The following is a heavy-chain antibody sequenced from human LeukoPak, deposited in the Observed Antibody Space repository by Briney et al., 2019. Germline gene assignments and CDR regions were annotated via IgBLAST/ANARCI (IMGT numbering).Heavy chain of an antibody. J-gene: IGHJ6*03. CDR1: GFTFSSYG. Sequence: GGSLRLSCAASGFTFSSYGMSWVRQAPGKGLEWVSAISGSGGSTYYADSVKGRFTISRDNSKNTLYLQMNSLRAEDTAVYYCAKVSGDGHYYYYYYMDVWGKGTTVTISS. CDR2: ISGSGGST. V-gene: IGHV3-23*01. CDR3: AKVSGDGHYYYYYYMDV. D-gene: IGHD4-17*01.